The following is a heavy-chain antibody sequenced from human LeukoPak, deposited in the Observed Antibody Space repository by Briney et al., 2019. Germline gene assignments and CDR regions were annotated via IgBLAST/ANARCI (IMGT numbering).Heavy chain of an antibody. Sequence: SQTLSLTCTVSGGSISSGDYYWSWIRQPPGKGLEWIGYIYYSGRTYYNPSLKSRVTISVDTSKNQFSLKLSSVTAADTAVYYCARVLAVFGVVIPRYYFDYWGQGTLVTVSS. J-gene: IGHJ4*02. CDR3: ARVLAVFGVVIPRYYFDY. V-gene: IGHV4-30-4*08. D-gene: IGHD3-3*01. CDR2: IYYSGRT. CDR1: GGSISSGDYY.